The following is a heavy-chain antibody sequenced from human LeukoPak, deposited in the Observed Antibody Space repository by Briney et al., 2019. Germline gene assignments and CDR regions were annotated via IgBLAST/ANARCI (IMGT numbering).Heavy chain of an antibody. J-gene: IGHJ4*02. CDR2: IYTSGST. D-gene: IGHD2-21*01. Sequence: SQSLSLTCTASGGSISSGSYYWSWLRPPAGQGLEWIGRIYTSGSTNYNASLKSRVTISGDTSKNQFSLKLSSVTAADTAVYYCAREVVVIAIHDYWGQGTLVTVSS. CDR1: GGSISSGSYY. V-gene: IGHV4-61*02. CDR3: AREVVVIAIHDY.